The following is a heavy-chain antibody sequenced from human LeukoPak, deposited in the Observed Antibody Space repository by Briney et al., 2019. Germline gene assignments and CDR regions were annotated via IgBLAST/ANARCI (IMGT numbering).Heavy chain of an antibody. Sequence: SETLSLTCTVSGGSISSYYWSWIRQPPGKGLEWIGYIYYSGSTNYNPSLKSRVTISVDTSKNQFSLKLSSVTAADTAVYYCARAGAQPYYYYGMDVWGQGTTVTVSS. CDR2: IYYSGST. V-gene: IGHV4-59*01. CDR1: GGSISSYY. J-gene: IGHJ6*02. CDR3: ARAGAQPYYYYGMDV.